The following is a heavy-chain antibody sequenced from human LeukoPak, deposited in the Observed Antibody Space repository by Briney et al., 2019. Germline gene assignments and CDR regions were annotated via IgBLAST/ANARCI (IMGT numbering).Heavy chain of an antibody. J-gene: IGHJ3*02. Sequence: GGSLRLSCAASGFTFSSFAMDWVRQAPGEGLEWVAAISGGGGSAYYADSVKGRFTISRDNSKNTLYLHVNSLRDEDTAIYYCARDGGSYCGGGSCYSGTALDIWGQGTLVTVSS. V-gene: IGHV3-23*01. D-gene: IGHD2-15*01. CDR3: ARDGGSYCGGGSCYSGTALDI. CDR1: GFTFSSFA. CDR2: ISGGGGSA.